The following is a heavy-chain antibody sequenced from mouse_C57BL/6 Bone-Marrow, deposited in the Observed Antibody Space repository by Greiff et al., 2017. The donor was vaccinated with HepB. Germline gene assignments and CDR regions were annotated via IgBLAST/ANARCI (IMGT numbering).Heavy chain of an antibody. J-gene: IGHJ1*03. V-gene: IGHV1-80*01. CDR1: GYAFSSYW. CDR3: ARLRLLLRCIWYFDV. D-gene: IGHD1-1*01. Sequence: QVHVKQSGAELVKPGASVKISCKASGYAFSSYWMNWVKQRPGKGLEWIGQIYPGDGDTNYNGKFKGKATLTADKSSSTAYMQLSSLTSEDSAVYFCARLRLLLRCIWYFDVWGTGTTVTVSS. CDR2: IYPGDGDT.